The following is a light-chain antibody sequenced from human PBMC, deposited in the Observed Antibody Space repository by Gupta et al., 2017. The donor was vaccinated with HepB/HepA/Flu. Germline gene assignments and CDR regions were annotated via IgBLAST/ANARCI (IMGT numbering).Light chain of an antibody. CDR2: DVS. Sequence: QSALTQPASVSGSPGQSITISCTGTSSDVGGYNYVSWYQQHPGKAPKLRIYDVSNRPSGVSNRFSGSKSGNTASLTISGLQAEDEADYDCSSYTSSSTLGFGGGTKLTVL. CDR1: SSDVGGYNY. CDR3: SSYTSSSTLG. V-gene: IGLV2-14*01. J-gene: IGLJ2*01.